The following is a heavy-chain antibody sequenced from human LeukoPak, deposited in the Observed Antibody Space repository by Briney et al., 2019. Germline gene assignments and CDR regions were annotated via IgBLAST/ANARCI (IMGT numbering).Heavy chain of an antibody. D-gene: IGHD6-13*01. CDR3: ATAPAAADSW. V-gene: IGHV3-7*01. CDR2: INQDGSKR. Sequence: GGSLRLSCAASGFIFRNSWMTWVRQAPGKGLEWVANINQDGSKRTYVDSVKGRFTISRDGAKNSLYLQMNILRAEDTAVYFCATAPAAADSWWGQGTLVAVSS. J-gene: IGHJ4*02. CDR1: GFIFRNSW.